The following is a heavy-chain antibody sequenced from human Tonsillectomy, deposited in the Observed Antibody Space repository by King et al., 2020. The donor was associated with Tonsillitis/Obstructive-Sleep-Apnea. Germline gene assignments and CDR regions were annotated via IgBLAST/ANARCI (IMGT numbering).Heavy chain of an antibody. J-gene: IGHJ6*02. Sequence: VQLVESGAEVKKPGASVKISCKASGYTFTNYYMHWVRQAPGQGLEWMGIINPSGGNTSYAQKFQGRVTMTRDTSTSTVYMELSSLRSEDTAVYYCAREKIAADGPDYSYYYEMDVWGQGTTVTVSS. D-gene: IGHD6-13*01. CDR2: INPSGGNT. CDR1: GYTFTNYY. CDR3: AREKIAADGPDYSYYYEMDV. V-gene: IGHV1-46*01.